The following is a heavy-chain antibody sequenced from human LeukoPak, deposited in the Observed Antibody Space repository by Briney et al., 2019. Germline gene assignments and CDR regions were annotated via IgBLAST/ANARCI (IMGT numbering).Heavy chain of an antibody. J-gene: IGHJ4*02. Sequence: ASVKVSCKASGYTFTSYYMHWVRQAPGQGLEWMGIINPSGGSTSYAQKFQGRVTMTRDTSTSTVYMELSSLRSDDTAVYYCARDFHYGYTFEGHNFWGQGTLVTVSS. D-gene: IGHD3-16*02. CDR2: INPSGGST. V-gene: IGHV1-46*01. CDR3: ARDFHYGYTFEGHNF. CDR1: GYTFTSYY.